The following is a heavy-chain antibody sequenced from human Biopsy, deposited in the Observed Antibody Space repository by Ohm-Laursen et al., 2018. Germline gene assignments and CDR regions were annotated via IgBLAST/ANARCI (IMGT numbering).Heavy chain of an antibody. CDR1: GYTFVNYY. V-gene: IGHV1-46*01. J-gene: IGHJ6*02. Sequence: SVKVSCKASGYTFVNYYMHWVRQAPGQGLEWMGTFYPGGGTANYAQNFQRRVVMTGNMSTNTAYMELSSLNSEDSTVYYCTRNRVLCSLDPPKPFGMDDWGQGTTVTVSS. CDR3: TRNRVLCSLDPPKPFGMDD. D-gene: IGHD3-10*02. CDR2: FYPGGGTA.